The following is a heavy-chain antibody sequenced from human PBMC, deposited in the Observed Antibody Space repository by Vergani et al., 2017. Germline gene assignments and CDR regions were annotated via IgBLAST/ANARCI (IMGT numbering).Heavy chain of an antibody. D-gene: IGHD3-9*01. CDR2: VDPEDGET. J-gene: IGHJ6*02. CDR1: GYTFPDYY. Sequence: EVQLVQSGAEVKKPGATVKISCKVSGYTFPDYYMHWVQQAPGKGLEWMGLVDPEDGETIYAEKFQGRVTITADTSTDTAYMELSSLRSEDTAVYYCATCLLLNYDILTGYYYYGMDVWGQGTTVTVSS. V-gene: IGHV1-69-2*01. CDR3: ATCLLLNYDILTGYYYYGMDV.